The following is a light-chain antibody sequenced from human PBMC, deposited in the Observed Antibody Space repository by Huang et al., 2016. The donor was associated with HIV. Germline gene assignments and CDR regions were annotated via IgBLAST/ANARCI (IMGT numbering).Light chain of an antibody. CDR1: QTIINY. CDR2: DAS. Sequence: EIVLTQSPATLSLSPGERATLSCMASQTIINYLAWYQQKPGQAPRLLIYDASNRATGIPARFSGSGSGTDFTLTISSLEPEDFAVYYCQQRGDWPLTFGGGTKVEIK. J-gene: IGKJ4*01. V-gene: IGKV3-11*01. CDR3: QQRGDWPLT.